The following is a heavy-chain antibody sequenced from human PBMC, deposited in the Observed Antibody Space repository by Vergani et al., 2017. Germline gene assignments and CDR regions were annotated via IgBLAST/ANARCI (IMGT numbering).Heavy chain of an antibody. J-gene: IGHJ6*03. CDR3: ARAESRDYMDV. Sequence: QVQLVQSGAEVKKPGASVKVSCKASGYTFTSYYMHWVRQAPGQGLEWMGIINPSGGSTSYAQKVQGRVTMTRDTSTSTVYMERSSLRSEDTAVDYCARAESRDYMDVWGKGTTVTVSS. CDR2: INPSGGST. V-gene: IGHV1-46*01. CDR1: GYTFTSYY.